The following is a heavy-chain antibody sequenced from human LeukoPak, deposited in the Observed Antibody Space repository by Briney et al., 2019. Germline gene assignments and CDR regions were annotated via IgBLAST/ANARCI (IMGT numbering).Heavy chain of an antibody. Sequence: SGPTLVKPTQTLTLTCTFSGFSFSTSGVGVGWIRQPPGKALEWLAAIYWDGDKRYRPSLKSRLTITKDTSKNQVVLTMTNMDPVDTATYYCARSPYYDILTGSRGTFDYWGRGILVTVSS. V-gene: IGHV2-5*02. D-gene: IGHD3-9*01. CDR2: IYWDGDK. CDR3: ARSPYYDILTGSRGTFDY. CDR1: GFSFSTSGVG. J-gene: IGHJ4*02.